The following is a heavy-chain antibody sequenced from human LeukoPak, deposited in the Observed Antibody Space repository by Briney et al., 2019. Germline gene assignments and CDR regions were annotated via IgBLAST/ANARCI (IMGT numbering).Heavy chain of an antibody. V-gene: IGHV3-23*01. CDR2: ISGSGGST. Sequence: GGSLRLSCAASGFTFSSYAMSWVRQAPGEGLEWVSAISGSGGSTYYADSVKGRFTISRDSSKNTLYLQMNSLRAEDTAVYYCAKGPRAAYSGYDFHGTRWDYFDYWGQGTLVTVSS. CDR3: AKGPRAAYSGYDFHGTRWDYFDY. J-gene: IGHJ4*02. CDR1: GFTFSSYA. D-gene: IGHD5-12*01.